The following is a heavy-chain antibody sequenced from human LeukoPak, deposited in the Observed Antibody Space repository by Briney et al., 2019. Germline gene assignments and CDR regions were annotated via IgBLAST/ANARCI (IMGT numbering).Heavy chain of an antibody. CDR2: MNPNSGNT. Sequence: ASVKVSCKASGYTFTSYDINWVRQATGQGLEWMGWMNPNSGNTGYAQKFQGRVTMTRNTSISTAYMELSSLRSEGTAVYYCARGYCSGSSCYYRVNWFDPWGQGTLVTVSS. D-gene: IGHD2-15*01. V-gene: IGHV1-8*01. J-gene: IGHJ5*02. CDR1: GYTFTSYD. CDR3: ARGYCSGSSCYYRVNWFDP.